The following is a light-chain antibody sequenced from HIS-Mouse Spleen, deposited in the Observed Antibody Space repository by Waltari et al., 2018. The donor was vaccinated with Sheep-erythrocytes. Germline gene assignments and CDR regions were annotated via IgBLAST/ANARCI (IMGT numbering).Light chain of an antibody. Sequence: YELTQPPSVSVSPGQTASITCSGDNLGDKYACWYQQKPGQSPVLVTYQDRKRPSGILERFSGSNSGNTATLTISGTQAMDEADYYCQAWDSSTVVFGGGTKLTVL. V-gene: IGLV3-1*01. CDR2: QDR. CDR1: NLGDKY. J-gene: IGLJ2*01. CDR3: QAWDSSTVV.